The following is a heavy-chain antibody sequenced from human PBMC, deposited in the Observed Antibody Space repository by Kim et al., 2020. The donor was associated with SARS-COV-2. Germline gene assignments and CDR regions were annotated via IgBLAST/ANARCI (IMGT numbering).Heavy chain of an antibody. D-gene: IGHD6-13*01. CDR3: ARGSSSTPDY. J-gene: IGHJ4*02. CDR1: GGTFSSYA. V-gene: IGHV1-69*13. Sequence: SVKVSCKASGGTFSSYAISWVQQAPGQGLEWMGGIIPIFGTANYAQKFQGRVTITADESTSTAYMELSGLRSEDTAVYYCARGSSSTPDYWGQGTLVTVSS. CDR2: IIPIFGTA.